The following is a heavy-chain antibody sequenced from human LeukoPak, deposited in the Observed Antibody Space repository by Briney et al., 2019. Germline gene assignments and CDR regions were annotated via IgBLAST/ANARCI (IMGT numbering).Heavy chain of an antibody. Sequence: ASVKVSCKASGGTFSSYAISWVRQAPGQGLEWMGRIIPILGIANYAQKFQGRVTITADKSTSTAYMELSSLRSEDAAVYYCARLTTVTTNGWGQGTLVTVSS. CDR2: IIPILGIA. CDR1: GGTFSSYA. CDR3: ARLTTVTTNG. V-gene: IGHV1-69*04. D-gene: IGHD4-17*01. J-gene: IGHJ4*02.